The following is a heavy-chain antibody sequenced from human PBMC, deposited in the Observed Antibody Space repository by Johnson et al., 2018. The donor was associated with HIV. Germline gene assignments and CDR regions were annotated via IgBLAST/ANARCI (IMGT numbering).Heavy chain of an antibody. Sequence: EQLVESGGGLVQPGGSLRLSCVASGFTFSSYDMHWVRQAPGKGLEWVSVIYSGGSTYYADSVKGRFTISRDNSKNTLYLQMNSLRAEDTAVYFCAKVRSGYTEIDAFDIWGQGTMVTVSS. CDR1: GFTFSSYD. CDR3: AKVRSGYTEIDAFDI. V-gene: IGHV3-66*01. D-gene: IGHD3-22*01. J-gene: IGHJ3*02. CDR2: IYSGGST.